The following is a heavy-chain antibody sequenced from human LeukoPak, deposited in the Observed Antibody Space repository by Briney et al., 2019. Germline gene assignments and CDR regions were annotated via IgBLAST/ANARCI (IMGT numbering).Heavy chain of an antibody. CDR3: ATLGWVLLQPVAVDY. CDR2: FDPEDGER. D-gene: IGHD1-26*01. Sequence: ASVRVSCTVSGDTLTELSMHWVRQAPGQGLEWMGGFDPEDGERIYAQKFQGRVTMTEDTSTDTAYMELSSLRSEDTAVYYCATLGWVLLQPVAVDYWGQGTLVTVSS. V-gene: IGHV1-24*01. J-gene: IGHJ4*02. CDR1: GDTLTELS.